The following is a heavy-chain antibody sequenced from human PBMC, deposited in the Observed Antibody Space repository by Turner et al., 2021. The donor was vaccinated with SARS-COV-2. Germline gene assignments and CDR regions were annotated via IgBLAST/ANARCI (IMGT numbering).Heavy chain of an antibody. CDR2: IYYSGST. J-gene: IGHJ4*02. CDR3: ARRRFMSGYSFDY. V-gene: IGHV4-39*01. CDR1: GGSISSSSYY. D-gene: IGHD3-3*01. Sequence: QLQRQESGPGQGKPSETLSLPCTVSGGSISSSSYYWGWIRQPPGKGLEWIGSIYYSGSTYYNPSLKSRVTISVDTSKNQFSLKLSSVTAADTAVYYCARRRFMSGYSFDYWGQGTLVTVSS.